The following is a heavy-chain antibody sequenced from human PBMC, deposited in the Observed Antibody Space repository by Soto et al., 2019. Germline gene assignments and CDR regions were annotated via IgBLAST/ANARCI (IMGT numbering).Heavy chain of an antibody. J-gene: IGHJ3*02. CDR3: ASRTSSGRSYVPYDAFDI. D-gene: IGHD3-16*01. CDR1: GYSFTSYW. V-gene: IGHV5-51*01. CDR2: IYPGDSDT. Sequence: GESLKISCKGSGYSFTSYWIGWVRQMPGKGLEWMGIIYPGDSDTRYSPSFQGQVTISADKSISTAYLQWSSLKASDTAMYYCASRTSSGRSYVPYDAFDIWGQGTMVTVSS.